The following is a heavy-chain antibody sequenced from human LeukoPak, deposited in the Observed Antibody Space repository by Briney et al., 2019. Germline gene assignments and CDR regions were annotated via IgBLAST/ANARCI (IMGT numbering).Heavy chain of an antibody. Sequence: GGSLRLSCAASGFTFSSYSMNWVRQAPGKGLEWVSYISSSSTIYYADSVKGRFTISRDNAKNSLYLQMNSLRAEDTAVYYCARVGARDAFDIWGQGTMVTVSS. J-gene: IGHJ3*02. D-gene: IGHD3-10*01. V-gene: IGHV3-48*04. CDR2: ISSSSTI. CDR1: GFTFSSYS. CDR3: ARVGARDAFDI.